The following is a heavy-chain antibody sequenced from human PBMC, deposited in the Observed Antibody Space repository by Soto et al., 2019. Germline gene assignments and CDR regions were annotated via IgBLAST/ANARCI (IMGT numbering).Heavy chain of an antibody. J-gene: IGHJ4*02. CDR3: AKDRLAGNFDY. V-gene: IGHV3-23*01. CDR2: IWNTGSGT. Sequence: PGGSKRLSCAASGFNFRSYGRHWVRQAPGMGLEWVATIWNTGSGTYYADSVKGRFTISRDNSKNTLYLQMSSLRVEDTAVYYCAKDRLAGNFDYWGQGTQVTVSS. CDR1: GFNFRSYG.